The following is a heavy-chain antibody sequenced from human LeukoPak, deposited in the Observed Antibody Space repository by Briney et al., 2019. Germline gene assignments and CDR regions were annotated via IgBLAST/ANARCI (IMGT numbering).Heavy chain of an antibody. CDR1: GFTFNNYA. CDR3: ASPVGATTVRAFDI. D-gene: IGHD1-26*01. V-gene: IGHV3-72*01. J-gene: IGHJ3*02. CDR2: TRNEANIYTT. Sequence: GGSLRLSCAASGFTFNNYAMSWVRQAPGKGLEWVGRTRNEANIYTTKYAASVKGRFTISRDDSKNSLYLQMNSLKTEDTAVYYCASPVGATTVRAFDIWGQGTMVTVSS.